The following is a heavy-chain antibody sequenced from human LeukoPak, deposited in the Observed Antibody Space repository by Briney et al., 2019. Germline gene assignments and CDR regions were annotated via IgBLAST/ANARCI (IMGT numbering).Heavy chain of an antibody. J-gene: IGHJ4*02. CDR1: GGSFTSGSYY. D-gene: IGHD4-23*01. CDR2: IYYSGST. CDR3: ARTLDTVVRAHFDY. V-gene: IGHV4-39*01. Sequence: SETLSLICTVSGGSFTSGSYYWGWIRQPPGKGLEWIGSIYYSGSTYYNPSLKSRVTISVDTSKHQFSLRLSSVTAADTAVYYCARTLDTVVRAHFDYWGQGTLVTVSS.